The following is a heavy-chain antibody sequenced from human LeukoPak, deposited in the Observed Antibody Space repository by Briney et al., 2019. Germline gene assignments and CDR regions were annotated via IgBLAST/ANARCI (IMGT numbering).Heavy chain of an antibody. Sequence: SETLSLTRTVSNYSISSDYSWGWIRQPPGKGLEWIGSIYHSGSTYYNPSLKSRVIISIDTSKNHFSLKLSSVTAADTALYYCARVEGQRAFDYWGQGTLVTVSS. CDR2: IYHSGST. J-gene: IGHJ4*02. CDR3: ARVEGQRAFDY. V-gene: IGHV4-38-2*02. CDR1: NYSISSDYS.